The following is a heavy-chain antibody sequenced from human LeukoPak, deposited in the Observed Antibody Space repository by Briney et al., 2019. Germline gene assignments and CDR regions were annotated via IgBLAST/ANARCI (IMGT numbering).Heavy chain of an antibody. CDR3: ARVRAAAGTPPYYYYGMDV. D-gene: IGHD6-13*01. CDR1: GGSISSDDYC. CDR2: IYYSGST. V-gene: IGHV4-31*03. J-gene: IGHJ6*02. Sequence: SQTLSLTCSVSGGSISSDDYCWNWIRQHPGKGLEWIGYIYYSGSTYYNPSLKSRVALSVDTSKNQFSLKLSSLTAADTAVYYCARVRAAAGTPPYYYYGMDVWGQGTTVTVSS.